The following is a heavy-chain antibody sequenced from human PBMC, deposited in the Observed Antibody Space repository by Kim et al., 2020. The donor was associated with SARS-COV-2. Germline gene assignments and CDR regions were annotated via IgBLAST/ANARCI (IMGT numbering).Heavy chain of an antibody. D-gene: IGHD3-22*01. J-gene: IGHJ4*02. CDR3: ALPYDSSGYYFDY. V-gene: IGHV2-5*01. Sequence: RYSPSLKSRPTITKDTSKNQVVLTMTNVDPVDTATYFCALPYDSSGYYFDYWGQGTLVTVSS.